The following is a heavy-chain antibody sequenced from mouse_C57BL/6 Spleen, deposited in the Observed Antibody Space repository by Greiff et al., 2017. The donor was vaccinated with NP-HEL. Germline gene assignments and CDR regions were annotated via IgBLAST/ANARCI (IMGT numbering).Heavy chain of an antibody. Sequence: VQLQQPGAELVMPGASVKLSCKASGYTFTSYWMHWVKQRPGQGLEWIGEIDPSDSYTNYNQKFKGKSTLTVDKSSSTAYMQLSSLTSEDSAVYYCARRGVLMDYWGQGTAVTVSS. J-gene: IGHJ4*01. CDR2: IDPSDSYT. V-gene: IGHV1-69*01. CDR3: ARRGVLMDY. D-gene: IGHD2-14*01. CDR1: GYTFTSYW.